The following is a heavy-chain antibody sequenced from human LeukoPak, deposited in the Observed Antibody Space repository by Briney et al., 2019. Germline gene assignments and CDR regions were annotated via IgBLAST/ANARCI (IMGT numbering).Heavy chain of an antibody. J-gene: IGHJ4*02. Sequence: GGSLRLSCEASGFSFTSYAMMWVRQAPGKGVEWLAKIKQGGSDKYYVDSVKGRFTISRDNGKNSLFLQMNSLRAEDTAVYYCARDVGDLWGQGTLVTVSS. V-gene: IGHV3-7*01. CDR1: GFSFTSYA. D-gene: IGHD2-21*02. CDR2: IKQGGSDK. CDR3: ARDVGDL.